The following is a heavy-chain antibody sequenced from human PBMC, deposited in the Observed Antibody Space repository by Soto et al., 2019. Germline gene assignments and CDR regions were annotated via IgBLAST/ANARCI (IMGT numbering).Heavy chain of an antibody. Sequence: GGSLRLSCAASGFTFSSYAMSWVRQAPGKGLEWVSAISGSGGSTYYADSVKGRFTISRDNSKNTLYLQMNSLRAEDTAVYYCAKDTYYYGSGSYWPVYWGQGTLVTVSS. CDR3: AKDTYYYGSGSYWPVY. V-gene: IGHV3-23*01. D-gene: IGHD3-10*01. CDR2: ISGSGGST. J-gene: IGHJ4*02. CDR1: GFTFSSYA.